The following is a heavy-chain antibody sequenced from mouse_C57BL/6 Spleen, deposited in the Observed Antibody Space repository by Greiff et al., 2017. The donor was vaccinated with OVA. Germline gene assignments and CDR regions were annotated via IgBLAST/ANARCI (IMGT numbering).Heavy chain of an antibody. D-gene: IGHD1-1*01. V-gene: IGHV1-4*01. J-gene: IGHJ4*01. CDR3: ARRETTVYYYAMDY. CDR1: GYTFTSYT. Sequence: VQRVESGAELARPGASVKMSCKASGYTFTSYTMHWVKQRPGQGLEWIGYINPSSGYTKYNQKFKDKATLTADKSSSTAYMQLSSLTSEDSAVYYCARRETTVYYYAMDYWGQGTSVTVSS. CDR2: INPSSGYT.